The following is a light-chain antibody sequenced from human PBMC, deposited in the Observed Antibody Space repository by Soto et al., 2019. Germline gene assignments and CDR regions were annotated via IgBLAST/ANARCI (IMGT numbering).Light chain of an antibody. CDR3: QQCYSSPRT. CDR2: AAS. V-gene: IGKV1-39*01. Sequence: DIQMTQSPSTLSAGVGDRVTITCRASQRISNYLNWYQQKPGKAPTLLIYAASSLQSGVPSRFSGGGSGTDFTLTINTLQPEDFATYFCQQCYSSPRTFGQGTKVEIK. J-gene: IGKJ1*01. CDR1: QRISNY.